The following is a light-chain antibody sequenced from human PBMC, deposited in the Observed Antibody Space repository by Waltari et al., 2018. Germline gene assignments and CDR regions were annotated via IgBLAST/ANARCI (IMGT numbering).Light chain of an antibody. J-gene: IGLJ2*01. V-gene: IGLV2-11*01. Sequence: QSALTPPRSVSGSPGQSVTIYCTGTSSDFGGYNYVSWYQQHPGKAPKFMIYDVSERPSGVPDRFYGSKSGNTASLTISGLQAEDEADYYCCSYAGSYNLVFGGGTKLTVL. CDR1: SSDFGGYNY. CDR2: DVS. CDR3: CSYAGSYNLV.